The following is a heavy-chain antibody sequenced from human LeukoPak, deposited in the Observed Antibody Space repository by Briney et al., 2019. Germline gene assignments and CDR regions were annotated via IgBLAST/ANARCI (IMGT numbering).Heavy chain of an antibody. Sequence: SQTLSLTCTVSGGSISSGSYYWSWIRQPAGKGLEWIGSIYYSGSTYYNPSLKSRVTISVDTSKNQFSLKLSSVTAADTAVYYCARVEGGYWGQGTLVTVSS. J-gene: IGHJ4*02. CDR2: IYYSGST. CDR3: ARVEGGY. CDR1: GGSISSGSYY. V-gene: IGHV4-39*07.